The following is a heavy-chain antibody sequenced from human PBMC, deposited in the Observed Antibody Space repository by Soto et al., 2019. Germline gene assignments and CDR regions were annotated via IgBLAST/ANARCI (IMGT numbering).Heavy chain of an antibody. J-gene: IGHJ5*02. V-gene: IGHV4-34*01. CDR1: GDSLSGYA. D-gene: IGHD3-9*01. Sequence: MASAPLSLPCDVHGDSLSGYAWSWIRQPPGKGLEWIGEITFRGVTNYHPSLKSRLSMSVDTSKNRISLNVSSVTAADTALYFCARKLEASIRHVEWFSYKWFDPWGPGTLVTVSS. CDR3: ARKLEASIRHVEWFSYKWFDP. CDR2: ITFRGVT.